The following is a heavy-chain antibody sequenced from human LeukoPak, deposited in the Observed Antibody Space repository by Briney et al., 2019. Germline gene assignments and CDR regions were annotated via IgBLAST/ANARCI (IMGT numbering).Heavy chain of an antibody. J-gene: IGHJ4*02. D-gene: IGHD3-22*01. V-gene: IGHV4-30-4*07. Sequence: SETLSLTCAVSGVAISRGGYAWNWIRQPPGKGLEWIAYIYHSGTTYYNPSLKSRATISVDTSKNQFSLKLSSVTAADTAVYYCASGQGYDSSYELSLWGQGTLVTVSS. CDR3: ASGQGYDSSYELSL. CDR2: IYHSGTT. CDR1: GVAISRGGYA.